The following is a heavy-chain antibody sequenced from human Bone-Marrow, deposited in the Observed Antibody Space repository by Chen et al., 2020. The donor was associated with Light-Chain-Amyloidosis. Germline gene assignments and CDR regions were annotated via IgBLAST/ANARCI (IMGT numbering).Heavy chain of an antibody. CDR1: VYTFPNYW. CDR2: IYPDDSDA. CDR3: ARRRDGYNFDY. J-gene: IGHJ4*02. Sequence: EVQLEQSGPEVKKPGESLKISCNGSVYTFPNYWIGWVRQMPGKGLEWMGVIYPDDSDARYSPSFEGQVTISADKSITTAYLQWRSLKASDTAMYYCARRRDGYNFDYWGQGTLVTVSS. V-gene: IGHV5-51*01. D-gene: IGHD5-12*01.